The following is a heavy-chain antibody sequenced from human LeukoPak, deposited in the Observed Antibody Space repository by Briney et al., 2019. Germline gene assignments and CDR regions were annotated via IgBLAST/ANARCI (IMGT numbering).Heavy chain of an antibody. CDR2: IYTSGST. CDR1: GGSISSGSYY. CDR3: AREREDFDY. D-gene: IGHD1-26*01. J-gene: IGHJ4*02. Sequence: SETLSLTCTVSGGSISSGSYYWSWIRQPAGKGLEWIGRIYTSGSTNYNPSLKSRVTISVDTSKNQFSLKLSSVTAADTAVYYCAREREDFDYWGQGTLVTVSS. V-gene: IGHV4-61*02.